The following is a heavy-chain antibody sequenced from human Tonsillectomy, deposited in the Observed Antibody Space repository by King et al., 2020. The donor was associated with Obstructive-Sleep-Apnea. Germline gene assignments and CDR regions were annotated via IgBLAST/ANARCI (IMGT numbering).Heavy chain of an antibody. CDR1: GFLFSRYS. V-gene: IGHV3-48*01. CDR2: IIFDSSEI. Sequence: QLVQSGGGLVQPGGSLRLSCDASGFLFSRYSMNWIRQAPGKGLELVSHIIFDSSEIYYADSVQGRFTISRDNARNSLYLQMNSLRAEDTAVYYCVRDLHWAFDIWGQGTTVTVSS. D-gene: IGHD3-3*02. J-gene: IGHJ3*02. CDR3: VRDLHWAFDI.